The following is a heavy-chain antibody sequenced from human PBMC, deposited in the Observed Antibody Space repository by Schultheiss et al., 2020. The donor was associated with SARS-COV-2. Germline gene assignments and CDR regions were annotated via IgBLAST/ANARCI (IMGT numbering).Heavy chain of an antibody. J-gene: IGHJ6*03. CDR2: ISGSGGST. Sequence: GGSLRLSCEASGFTFSNYDMSWVRRAPGRGLEWVSAISGSGGSTYYADSVKGRFTISRDNSKNTLYLQMNSLRAEDTAVYYCARASSYYYMDVWGKGTTVTVSS. V-gene: IGHV3-23*01. CDR3: ARASSYYYMDV. CDR1: GFTFSNYD.